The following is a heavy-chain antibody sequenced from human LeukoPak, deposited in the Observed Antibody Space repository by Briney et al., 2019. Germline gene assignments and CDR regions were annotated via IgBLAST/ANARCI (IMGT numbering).Heavy chain of an antibody. Sequence: AETLSLTCAVYGGSFSGYYWRWTRQPGGKGLEWIGYINHSGSTNYIPSLKSRVTISVDTSKNQFSLKLSSVTAADTAVYYCARGVGVYSNYPTYYYYYYMDVWGKGTTVTVSS. CDR3: ARGVGVYSNYPTYYYYYYMDV. J-gene: IGHJ6*03. V-gene: IGHV4-34*01. D-gene: IGHD4-11*01. CDR1: GGSFSGYY. CDR2: INHSGST.